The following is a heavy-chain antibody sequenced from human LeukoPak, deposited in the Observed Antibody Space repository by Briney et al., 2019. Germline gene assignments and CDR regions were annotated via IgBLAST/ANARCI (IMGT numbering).Heavy chain of an antibody. CDR3: AKGTVRSCSGPSCYPIDS. V-gene: IGHV3-23*01. J-gene: IGHJ4*02. CDR1: GFTFSSYA. D-gene: IGHD2-15*01. Sequence: GGSLRLSCAASGFTFSSYAMTWVRQAPVKGLEWLSVVTDTGGNTYHADSVKGRFTISRDNSKNTVYLEMNSLRVEDTAVYYCAKGTVRSCSGPSCYPIDSWGQGTLVTVSS. CDR2: VTDTGGNT.